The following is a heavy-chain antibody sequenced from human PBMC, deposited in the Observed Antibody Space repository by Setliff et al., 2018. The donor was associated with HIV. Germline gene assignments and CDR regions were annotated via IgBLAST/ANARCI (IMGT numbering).Heavy chain of an antibody. V-gene: IGHV4-30-4*08. CDR2: IYYSGST. CDR1: DSGTYY. J-gene: IGHJ4*02. Sequence: PSETLSLTCTVSDSGTYYWSWIRQPPGKGLEWIGYIYYSGSTYYNPSLKSRVTISVDTSKDQFSLKLSSVTAADTAVYYCARVEQQLTRSYYFDYWGQGTLVTVSS. D-gene: IGHD6-13*01. CDR3: ARVEQQLTRSYYFDY.